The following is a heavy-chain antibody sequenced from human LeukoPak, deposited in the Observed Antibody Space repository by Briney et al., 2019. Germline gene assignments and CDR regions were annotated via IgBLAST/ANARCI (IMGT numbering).Heavy chain of an antibody. CDR2: INNDGRST. Sequence: GRSLRLSCASSGFTFSFYWMHWVRQAPGKGLVWVSRINNDGRSTSYAGSVKGRFTISRDNAKNTLYLQMNSLRAEDTAVYYCARDNEYCTGGTCRLGYWGQGALVTVSS. CDR3: ARDNEYCTGGTCRLGY. V-gene: IGHV3-74*01. J-gene: IGHJ4*02. D-gene: IGHD2-15*01. CDR1: GFTFSFYW.